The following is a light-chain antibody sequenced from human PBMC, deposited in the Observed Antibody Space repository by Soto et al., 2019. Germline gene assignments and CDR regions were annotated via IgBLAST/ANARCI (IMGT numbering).Light chain of an antibody. V-gene: IGKV3-15*01. CDR2: GAS. Sequence: EIVMTQSPATLSVSPGERATLSCRASQSVCSNLAWYQQKPGQAPRLLISGASTRATGIPARFSGSGSGTEFTLTISSLQSEDFAVYYCQQYNNSPLTFGGGTKVEIK. CDR1: QSVCSN. J-gene: IGKJ4*01. CDR3: QQYNNSPLT.